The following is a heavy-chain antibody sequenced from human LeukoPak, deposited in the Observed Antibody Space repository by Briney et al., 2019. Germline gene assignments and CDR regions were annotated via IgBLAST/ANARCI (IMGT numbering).Heavy chain of an antibody. D-gene: IGHD3-3*01. CDR2: ISSSGSTI. CDR3: ARDPRGDFWNPYYFDY. Sequence: PGGSLRLSCAASGFTFSSYEMNWVRQAQGKGLEWVSYISSSGSTIYYADSVKGRLTISRDNAKNSLYLQMNSLRAEDTAVYYCARDPRGDFWNPYYFDYWGQGTLVTVSS. J-gene: IGHJ4*02. V-gene: IGHV3-48*03. CDR1: GFTFSSYE.